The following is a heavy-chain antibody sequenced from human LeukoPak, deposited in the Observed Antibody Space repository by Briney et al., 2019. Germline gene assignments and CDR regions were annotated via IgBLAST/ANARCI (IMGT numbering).Heavy chain of an antibody. Sequence: SETLSLTCAVPGASIESHSWWSWVRQPPGKGLEWIGEVYHDGSANYKPSLKSRVTISADTSRNHFSLKLTSVTAADTAVYYCARGGDGYNYTPDYWGQGTLVTVSS. CDR2: VYHDGSA. V-gene: IGHV4/OR15-8*01. J-gene: IGHJ4*02. CDR1: GASIESHSW. D-gene: IGHD5-24*01. CDR3: ARGGDGYNYTPDY.